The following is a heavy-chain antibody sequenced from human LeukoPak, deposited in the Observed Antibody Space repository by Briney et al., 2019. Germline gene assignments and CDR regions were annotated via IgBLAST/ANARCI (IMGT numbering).Heavy chain of an antibody. CDR1: GYTFTSYY. J-gene: IGHJ4*02. CDR2: IIPIFGTA. V-gene: IGHV1-69*05. Sequence: GASVKVSCKASGYTFTSYYMHWVRQAPGQGLEWMGGIIPIFGTANYAQKFQGRVTITTDESTSTAYMELSSLRSEDTAVYYCASGQGLGRNYDFWSGYYTGIFDHWGQGTLVTVSS. D-gene: IGHD3-3*01. CDR3: ASGQGLGRNYDFWSGYYTGIFDH.